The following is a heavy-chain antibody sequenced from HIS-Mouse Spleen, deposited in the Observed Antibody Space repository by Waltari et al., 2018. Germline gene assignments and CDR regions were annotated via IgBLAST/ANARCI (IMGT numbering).Heavy chain of an antibody. V-gene: IGHV3-30-3*01. CDR3: ARDHRNNWAIRD. D-gene: IGHD1-20*01. CDR1: GFTFSSYA. J-gene: IGHJ4*02. Sequence: QVQLVESGGGVVQPGRSLRLSCAASGFTFSSYAMHWVRQAPGKGLELVAVISYDGSNKYYADSVKGRFTISRDNSKNTLYLQMNSLRAEDTAVYYCARDHRNNWAIRDWGQGTLVTVSS. CDR2: ISYDGSNK.